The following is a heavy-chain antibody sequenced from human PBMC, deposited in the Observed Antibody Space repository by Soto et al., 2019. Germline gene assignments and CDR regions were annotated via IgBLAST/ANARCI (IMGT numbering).Heavy chain of an antibody. CDR3: ARVEAGPSPIAARRYSIDY. J-gene: IGHJ4*02. D-gene: IGHD6-6*01. CDR2: ISAYNGTT. CDR1: GYTFTSYA. Sequence: QVQLLQSGAEVKKPGASVKVSCKTSGYTFTSYAISWVRQAPGQGLEWLGWISAYNGTTNYAQKLHGRVTMTTDTSTGTAYMDRRSLRSDDTALSYCARVEAGPSPIAARRYSIDYWGQGTLVTVSS. V-gene: IGHV1-18*04.